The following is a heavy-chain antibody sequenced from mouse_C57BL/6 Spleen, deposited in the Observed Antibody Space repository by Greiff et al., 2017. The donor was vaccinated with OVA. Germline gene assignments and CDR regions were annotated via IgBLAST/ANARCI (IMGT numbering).Heavy chain of an antibody. Sequence: QVQLKQSGPELVKPGASVKISCKASGYAFSSSWMNWVKQRPGKGLEWIGRIYPGDGDTNYNGKFKGKATLTADKSSSTAYMQLSSLTSEDSAVYFCARHILGLYFDYWGQGTTLTVSS. CDR3: ARHILGLYFDY. D-gene: IGHD4-1*01. CDR2: IYPGDGDT. V-gene: IGHV1-82*01. CDR1: GYAFSSSW. J-gene: IGHJ2*01.